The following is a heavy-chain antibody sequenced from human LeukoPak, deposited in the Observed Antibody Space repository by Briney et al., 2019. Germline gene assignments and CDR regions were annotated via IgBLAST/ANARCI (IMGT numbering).Heavy chain of an antibody. Sequence: ASVKVSCKASGYTFTGYYIHWVRQAPGQGLEWTGRINPNSGGTHYSQKFQGKIIMTRDMSISTAYMELSRPTSDDTAVYYCARDLGQQREFGMDVWGQGTTVTVSS. CDR3: ARDLGQQREFGMDV. D-gene: IGHD6-13*01. CDR2: INPNSGGT. CDR1: GYTFTGYY. V-gene: IGHV1-2*06. J-gene: IGHJ6*02.